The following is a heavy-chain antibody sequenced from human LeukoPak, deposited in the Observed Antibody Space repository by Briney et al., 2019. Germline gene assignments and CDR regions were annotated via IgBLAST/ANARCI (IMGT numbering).Heavy chain of an antibody. CDR1: GFTLSSYN. J-gene: IGHJ3*02. D-gene: IGHD5-24*01. Sequence: GGSLRLSCAASGFTLSSYNLNWVRQAPGKGLEWVSSINTGSGYIYYADSVKGRFTISRDNAKNSLDLQMNSLRAEDTAVYYCAKDSRALRWLQLRGVAFDIWGQGTMVTVSS. V-gene: IGHV3-21*01. CDR2: INTGSGYI. CDR3: AKDSRALRWLQLRGVAFDI.